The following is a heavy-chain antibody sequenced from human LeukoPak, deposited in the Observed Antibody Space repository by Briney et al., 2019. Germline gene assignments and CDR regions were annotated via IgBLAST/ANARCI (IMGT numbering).Heavy chain of an antibody. CDR1: GGPISSWTYY. D-gene: IGHD4-23*01. CDR3: AYGSNSAADH. J-gene: IGHJ4*02. Sequence: PSETLSLTCTVSGGPISSWTYYWGWIRQPPGKGLEWIGTIYYGGTNYYNPSLKSRVTISVDTSKNQFSLNLNSVTAADTAAYYCAYGSNSAADHWGQGTLVTVSS. CDR2: IYYGGTN. V-gene: IGHV4-39*01.